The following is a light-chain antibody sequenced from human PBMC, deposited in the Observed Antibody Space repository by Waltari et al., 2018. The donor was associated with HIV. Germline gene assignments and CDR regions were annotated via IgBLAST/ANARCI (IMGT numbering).Light chain of an antibody. CDR3: QQYKTLWT. J-gene: IGKJ1*01. CDR1: QSIGNW. Sequence: DIQMTQSPSTLSASVGDRVTITCRASQSIGNWLAWYQQKAGKAPKLLIYKASSLENGVPTRFSGSGSGTDFTLTISSLQSDDFATYFCQQYKTLWTFGQWTKVETK. V-gene: IGKV1-5*03. CDR2: KAS.